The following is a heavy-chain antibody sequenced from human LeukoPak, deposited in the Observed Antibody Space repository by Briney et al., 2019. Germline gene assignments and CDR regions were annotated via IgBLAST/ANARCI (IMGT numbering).Heavy chain of an antibody. CDR1: GYTFTGYY. CDR3: ARERRGSYLTDSS. J-gene: IGHJ4*02. CDR2: INPNSGGT. V-gene: IGHV1-2*02. Sequence: GASVKVSCKASGYTFTGYYMHWVRQAPGQGLEWMGWINPNSGGTNYAQKFQGRVTMTRDTSISTAYMELSSLRSEDTAVYYCARERRGSYLTDSSWGQGTLVTVSS. D-gene: IGHD1-26*01.